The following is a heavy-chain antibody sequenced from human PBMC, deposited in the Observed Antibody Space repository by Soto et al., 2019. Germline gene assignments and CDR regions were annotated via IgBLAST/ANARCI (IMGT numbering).Heavy chain of an antibody. Sequence: QVQLQESGPGLMKPSQTLSLTCTVSGGFISSGGYYWAWIRQHPGKGLEWIGYIYHSGSTYYNPSLKGRVSISVDTSENQFSLRLSSVTAADTAIYYCARERCSTGCPMDVWGQGATVTVSS. CDR2: IYHSGST. D-gene: IGHD2-2*01. V-gene: IGHV4-31*03. CDR1: GGFISSGGYY. J-gene: IGHJ6*02. CDR3: ARERCSTGCPMDV.